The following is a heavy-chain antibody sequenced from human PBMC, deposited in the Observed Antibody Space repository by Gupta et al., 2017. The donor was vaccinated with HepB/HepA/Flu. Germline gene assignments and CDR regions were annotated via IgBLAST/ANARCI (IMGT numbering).Heavy chain of an antibody. J-gene: IGHJ6*02. V-gene: IGHV3-11*01. CDR3: ARDVDVVATNYYYYGMDV. CDR2: IRSSGSPI. Sequence: QVPLVESGGRLVKPGGSLRLSCAASGFTFSDFPMTWIRQAPGKGLEWVSHIRSSGSPIYYADSVKGRFTISRDNAKKSLYLQMNSLRTEDTAVYYCARDVDVVATNYYYYGMDVWGPGTTVTVSS. D-gene: IGHD5-12*01. CDR1: GFTFSDFP.